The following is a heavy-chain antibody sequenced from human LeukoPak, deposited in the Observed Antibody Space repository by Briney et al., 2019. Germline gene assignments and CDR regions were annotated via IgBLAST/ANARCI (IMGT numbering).Heavy chain of an antibody. V-gene: IGHV3-30*02. CDR1: GFIFSSYG. D-gene: IGHD5-18*01. Sequence: GGSLRLSCAASGFIFSSYGMHWVRQAPGKGLEWVAFIRYDGSNTYYADSVKGRFTISRDNSKNTLYLQMNSLRGEDTAVYSCVRGAYNYGYIFDFWGQGTLVTVSS. CDR3: VRGAYNYGYIFDF. J-gene: IGHJ4*02. CDR2: IRYDGSNT.